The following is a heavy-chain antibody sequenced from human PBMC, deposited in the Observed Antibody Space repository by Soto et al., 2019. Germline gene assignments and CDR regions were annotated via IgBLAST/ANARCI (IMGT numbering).Heavy chain of an antibody. Sequence: PPETLSLTWAGSGDAISSGYCWGWIRQPPGKGLEWIGSIYHSGSTYYNPSLKSRVTISVDTSKNQFSLKLSSVTAADTAVYYCARDAGDDAFDIWGQGTMVT. CDR2: IYHSGST. V-gene: IGHV4-38-2*02. CDR1: GDAISSGYC. J-gene: IGHJ3*02. D-gene: IGHD3-16*01. CDR3: ARDAGDDAFDI.